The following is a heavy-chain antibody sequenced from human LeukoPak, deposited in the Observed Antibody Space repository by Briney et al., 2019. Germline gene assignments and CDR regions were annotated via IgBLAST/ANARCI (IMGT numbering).Heavy chain of an antibody. J-gene: IGHJ6*03. CDR1: GNTFAGYY. CDR3: ARTKAVAGPKGYYYMDV. Sequence: GASVKVSCKASGNTFAGYYVRWVRQAPGQGLEWMGWINTNTGNPTYAQGFTGRFVFSLDTSVSTAYLQISSLKAEDTAVYYCARTKAVAGPKGYYYMDVWGKGTTVTVSS. D-gene: IGHD6-19*01. CDR2: INTNTGNP. V-gene: IGHV7-4-1*02.